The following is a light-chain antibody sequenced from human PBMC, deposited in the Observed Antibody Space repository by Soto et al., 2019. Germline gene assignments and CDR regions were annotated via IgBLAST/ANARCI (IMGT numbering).Light chain of an antibody. V-gene: IGKV4-1*01. CDR1: QSLLFISNNKNS. CDR3: QQYYSFPLT. CDR2: WAS. Sequence: DIVMTQSPDSLSLSLGERATINCKSSQSLLFISNNKNSLAWYQQKPGQPPKLLLYWASTRESGVPDRFRGSGSGTDLTLTVSGLQAEDAAVYYCQQYYSFPLTFGGGTRVEIK. J-gene: IGKJ4*01.